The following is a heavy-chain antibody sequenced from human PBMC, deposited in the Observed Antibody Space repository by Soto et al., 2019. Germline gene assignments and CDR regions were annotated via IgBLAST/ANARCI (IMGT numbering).Heavy chain of an antibody. CDR1: GYTFTSYC. V-gene: IGHV1-18*01. Sequence: ASVKVSCKASGYTFTSYCISWVRQAPGQGLEWMGWISAYNGNTNYAQKLQGRVTMTTDTSTTTAYMDLRSLRSEDTAVYYCATRHEGCLSYSGDYDAFDLWGQGTLVTVSS. CDR2: ISAYNGNT. CDR3: ATRHEGCLSYSGDYDAFDL. J-gene: IGHJ3*01. D-gene: IGHD4-17*01.